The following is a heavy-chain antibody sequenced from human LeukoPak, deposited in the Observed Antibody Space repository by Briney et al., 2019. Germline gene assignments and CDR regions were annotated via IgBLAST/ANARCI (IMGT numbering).Heavy chain of an antibody. D-gene: IGHD5-18*01. CDR2: IRYDGSNK. Sequence: PGGSLRLSCAASVFTFSSYGMHWVRQAPGKGLEWVAFIRYDGSNKYYADSVKGRFTISRDNSKNTLFLQMNSLRAEDTAVYFCARVGRGYSFKVYYFDYWGQGTLVTVSS. J-gene: IGHJ4*02. V-gene: IGHV3-30*02. CDR3: ARVGRGYSFKVYYFDY. CDR1: VFTFSSYG.